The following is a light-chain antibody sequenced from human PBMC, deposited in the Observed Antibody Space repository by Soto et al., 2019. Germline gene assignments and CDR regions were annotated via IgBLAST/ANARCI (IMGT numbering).Light chain of an antibody. V-gene: IGKV3-20*01. CDR1: QSVSSSH. CDR2: GAS. Sequence: EIVVTQSPGTLSFSPGERATLSCRASQSVSSSHLAWYQQKSGQAPRLLIYGASTRATGIPDRFSSSGSGTDFTLTISRLEPEDFAVYYCQQYGTSPTWTFGQGTKVDIK. J-gene: IGKJ1*01. CDR3: QQYGTSPTWT.